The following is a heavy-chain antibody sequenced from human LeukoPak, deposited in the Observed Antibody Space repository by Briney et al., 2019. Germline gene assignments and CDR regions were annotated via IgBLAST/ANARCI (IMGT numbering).Heavy chain of an antibody. CDR3: ARGGGYYYYGMDV. CDR2: IIPILGIA. CDR1: GCTFSSYA. Sequence: SVKVSCKASGCTFSSYAISWVRQAPGQGLEWMGRIIPILGIANYAQKFQGRVTITADKSTSTAYMELSSLRSEDTAVYYCARGGGYYYYGMDVWGQGTTVTVSS. D-gene: IGHD3-16*01. V-gene: IGHV1-69*04. J-gene: IGHJ6*02.